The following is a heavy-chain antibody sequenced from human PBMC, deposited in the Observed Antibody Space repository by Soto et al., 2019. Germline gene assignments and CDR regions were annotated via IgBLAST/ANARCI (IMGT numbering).Heavy chain of an antibody. CDR1: GFTFSSYG. J-gene: IGHJ4*02. CDR2: ISYDGSNK. V-gene: IGHV3-30*18. D-gene: IGHD3-3*01. CDR3: AKDLGVGVVIPGPFDY. Sequence: GGSLRLACAASGFTFSSYGMHWVRQAPGKGLEWVAVISYDGSNKYYADSVKGRFTISRDNSKNTLYLQMNSLRAEDTAVYYCAKDLGVGVVIPGPFDYWGQGTLVTVSS.